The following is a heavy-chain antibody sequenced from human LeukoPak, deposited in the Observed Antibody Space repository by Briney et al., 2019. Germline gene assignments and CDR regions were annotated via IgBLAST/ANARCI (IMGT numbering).Heavy chain of an antibody. CDR1: GGSVSNSDYY. V-gene: IGHV4-39*01. J-gene: IGHJ4*02. CDR3: ARQVTTTRGYLDS. D-gene: IGHD4-11*01. CDR2: IYYTGSG. Sequence: SETLTLTCNVSGGSVSNSDYYWAWIRQPPGKGLEWIGSIYYTGSGYSNQSLQSRVTLSVDTSKNHFSLGLTSVTAADTAVYYCARQVTTTRGYLDSGGQGTLVTVSS.